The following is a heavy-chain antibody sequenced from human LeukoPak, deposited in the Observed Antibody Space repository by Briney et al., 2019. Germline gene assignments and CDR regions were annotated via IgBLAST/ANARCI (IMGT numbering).Heavy chain of an antibody. CDR3: ARGTNYDILTGYYTGRGSWYFDL. J-gene: IGHJ2*01. D-gene: IGHD3-9*01. Sequence: PGGSLRLSRAASGFTFSSYDMHWVRQPTGKGLEWVSVIGTAGDTYYPGSVKGRFTISRENAKNSLYLQMNSLRAGDTAVYYCARGTNYDILTGYYTGRGSWYFDLWGRGTLVTVSS. CDR2: IGTAGDT. V-gene: IGHV3-13*04. CDR1: GFTFSSYD.